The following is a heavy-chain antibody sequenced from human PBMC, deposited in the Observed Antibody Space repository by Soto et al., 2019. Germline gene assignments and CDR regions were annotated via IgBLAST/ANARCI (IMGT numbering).Heavy chain of an antibody. CDR2: IIPIFGTA. CDR3: ARVQYYDSSGYYPDFDY. V-gene: IGHV1-69*13. CDR1: GGTFSSYA. Sequence: SVKVSCKVSGGTFSSYAISWVRQAPGQGLEWMGGIIPIFGTANYAQKFQGRVTITADESTSTAYMELSSLRSEDTAVYYCARVQYYDSSGYYPDFDYWGQGTLVTVSS. D-gene: IGHD3-22*01. J-gene: IGHJ4*02.